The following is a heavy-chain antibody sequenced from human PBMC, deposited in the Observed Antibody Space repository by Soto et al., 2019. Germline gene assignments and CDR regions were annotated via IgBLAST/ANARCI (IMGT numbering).Heavy chain of an antibody. CDR2: INAGNGNT. Sequence: QVHLVQSGAEVKKPGASVQVSCKASGYAFTIYTMHWVRQAPGQRLEWMGWLNTAKGWINAGNGNTKYSQKFQGRVTITKDTSANTAYMELSSLTSEDTAVYYCARGCVYCGGDTGRDAFDIWGQGTMVTVSS. CDR3: ARGCVYCGGDTGRDAFDI. V-gene: IGHV1-3*01. D-gene: IGHD2-21*01. J-gene: IGHJ3*02. CDR1: GYAFTIYT.